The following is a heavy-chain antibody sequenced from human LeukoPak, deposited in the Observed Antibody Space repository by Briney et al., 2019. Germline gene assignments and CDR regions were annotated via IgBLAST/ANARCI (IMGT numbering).Heavy chain of an antibody. CDR3: ARQIPGSGRGFDP. V-gene: IGHV3-23*01. CDR1: GFTFSSYA. CDR2: INGNGGGT. Sequence: GGSLRLSCAASGFTFSSYAMSWVRQAPGKGLEWVSAINGNGGGTYYAEAVKGRFSISRDNSKNTLSLQMSSLRAEDTAVYYCARQIPGSGRGFDPWGQGTLVAVSS. J-gene: IGHJ5*02. D-gene: IGHD3-10*01.